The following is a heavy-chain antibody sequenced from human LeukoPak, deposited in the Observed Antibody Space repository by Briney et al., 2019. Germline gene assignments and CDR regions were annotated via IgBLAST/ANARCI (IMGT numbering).Heavy chain of an antibody. D-gene: IGHD3-22*01. CDR2: MNPNSGNT. J-gene: IGHJ4*02. Sequence: ASVKVSCKASGYTFTSYDINWVRQATGQGLEWMGWMNPNSGNTGYAQKFQGRVTMTRNTSISTAYMELSSLRSEDTAVYYCAKDCLNYYDSSGCFDYWGQGTLVTVSS. CDR1: GYTFTSYD. CDR3: AKDCLNYYDSSGCFDY. V-gene: IGHV1-8*01.